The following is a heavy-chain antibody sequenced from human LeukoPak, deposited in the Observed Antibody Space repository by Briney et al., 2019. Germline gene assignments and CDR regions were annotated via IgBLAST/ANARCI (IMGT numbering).Heavy chain of an antibody. J-gene: IGHJ4*02. CDR2: ISWNSGSI. D-gene: IGHD1-26*01. CDR1: GFTSDDYA. CDR3: AKDITWELLSHFDY. V-gene: IGHV3-9*02. Sequence: GGSLRLSCAASGFTSDDYAMHWVRQAPGKGLEWVSGISWNSGSIGYADSVKGRFTISRDNAKNSLYLQMNSLRAEDTALYYCAKDITWELLSHFDYWGQGTLVTVSS.